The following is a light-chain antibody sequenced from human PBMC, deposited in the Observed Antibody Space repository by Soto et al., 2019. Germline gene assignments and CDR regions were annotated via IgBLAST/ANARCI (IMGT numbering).Light chain of an antibody. Sequence: DIQMTQSPSTLSGSIGDRVTITCRACQTISSWLAWYQQKPGKAPKLLIYAASTLQRGVPLRFSGSGSGTEFTLTITSVQPEDFATYYCQQLNYYPLTFGGGTKVDI. V-gene: IGKV1-9*01. CDR2: AAS. J-gene: IGKJ4*01. CDR1: QTISSW. CDR3: QQLNYYPLT.